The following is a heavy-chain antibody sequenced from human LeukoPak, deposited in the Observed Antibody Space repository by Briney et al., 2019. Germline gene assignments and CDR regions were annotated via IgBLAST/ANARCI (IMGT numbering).Heavy chain of an antibody. CDR2: IYSGGST. Sequence: GGSLRLSCAASGFTVSSNYMSWVRQAPGKGLEWVSIIYSGGSTYYADSVKGRFTISRDNAKNTLYLQMNRLRAEDTAVYYCARDRYCSSASCYGGDYWGQGTLVTVSS. CDR3: ARDRYCSSASCYGGDY. CDR1: GFTVSSNY. J-gene: IGHJ4*02. V-gene: IGHV3-53*01. D-gene: IGHD2-2*01.